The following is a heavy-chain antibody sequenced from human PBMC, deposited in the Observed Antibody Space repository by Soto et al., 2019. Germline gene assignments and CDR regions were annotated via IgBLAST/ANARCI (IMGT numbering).Heavy chain of an antibody. Sequence: QVQLVQSGAEVKKPGASVKVSCKAPRYIFTAYFMHWVRQAPGQGLEWMGWINPNNGATHYGLSFQGRVTMTRDTSLSTAHLDLSSLRSDDTAVYYCASHAPGAPFDPWGQRTLVIVSS. CDR1: RYIFTAYF. CDR2: INPNNGAT. CDR3: ASHAPGAPFDP. V-gene: IGHV1-2*02. J-gene: IGHJ5*02.